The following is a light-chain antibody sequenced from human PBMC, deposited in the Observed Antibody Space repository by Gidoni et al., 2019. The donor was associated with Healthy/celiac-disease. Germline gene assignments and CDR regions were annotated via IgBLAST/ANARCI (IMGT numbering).Light chain of an antibody. CDR2: GAS. Sequence: SPASLSVSPGERATLSCRASQSVSSNLACYQQKPGQAPRLIYGASTRATGIPARFSGSGSGTEFTLTISSLQSEDFAVYYCQQYNNWPRTFGQGTKVEIK. J-gene: IGKJ1*01. V-gene: IGKV3-15*01. CDR3: QQYNNWPRT. CDR1: QSVSSN.